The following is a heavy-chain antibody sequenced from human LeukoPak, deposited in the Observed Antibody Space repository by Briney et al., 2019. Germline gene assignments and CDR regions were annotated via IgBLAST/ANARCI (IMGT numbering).Heavy chain of an antibody. CDR1: GGSISTYY. V-gene: IGHV4-59*01. CDR3: ARRVGHSYGVTGAGAFDI. CDR2: VHYSGST. Sequence: SETLSLTCTVSGGSISTYYWSWIRQPPGKGLEWIGYVHYSGSTYYNPSLKSRVTVSVDTSKNQFSLKVSSVTAADTAVYYCARRVGHSYGVTGAGAFDIWGQGTMVTVSS. D-gene: IGHD5-18*01. J-gene: IGHJ3*02.